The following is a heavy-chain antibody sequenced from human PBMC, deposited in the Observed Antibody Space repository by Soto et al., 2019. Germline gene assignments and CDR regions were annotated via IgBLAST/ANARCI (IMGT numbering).Heavy chain of an antibody. CDR1: GFPFSNHA. J-gene: IGHJ4*02. Sequence: GGSLRLSCSASGFPFSNHAMHWVRQAPGKGLEYVSAINYNGGTTYYVDSVKGRFTISRDNSKNTLYLQMSSLKVEDTAMYHCVTWGGIEARNLDHWGQGTLVTVSS. CDR3: VTWGGIEARNLDH. V-gene: IGHV3-64D*06. D-gene: IGHD6-6*01. CDR2: INYNGGTT.